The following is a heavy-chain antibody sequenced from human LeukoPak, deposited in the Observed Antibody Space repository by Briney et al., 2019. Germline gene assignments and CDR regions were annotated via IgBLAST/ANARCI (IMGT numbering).Heavy chain of an antibody. V-gene: IGHV4-38-2*02. CDR1: GYSISSGYY. CDR3: ARDDYKAFDI. CDR2: IYHSGST. D-gene: IGHD4-11*01. J-gene: IGHJ3*02. Sequence: SETLSLTCTVSGYSISSGYYWGWIRQPPGKGLEWIGYIYHSGSTYYNPSLKRRVTISVDRSKNQFSLKLSSVTAADTAVYYCARDDYKAFDIWGQGTMVTVSS.